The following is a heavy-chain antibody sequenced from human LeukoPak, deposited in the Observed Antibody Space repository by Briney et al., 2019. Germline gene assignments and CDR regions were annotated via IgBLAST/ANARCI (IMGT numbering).Heavy chain of an antibody. Sequence: SETLSLTCAVYGGSFSGYYWSWIRQPPGKGLEWIGEINHSGSTNYNPSLKSRVTMSVDTSKNQFSLELSSVTAADTAVYYCARSYSGYDYGHILDYWGQGTLVTVSS. V-gene: IGHV4-34*01. J-gene: IGHJ4*02. CDR2: INHSGST. CDR1: GGSFSGYY. D-gene: IGHD5-12*01. CDR3: ARSYSGYDYGHILDY.